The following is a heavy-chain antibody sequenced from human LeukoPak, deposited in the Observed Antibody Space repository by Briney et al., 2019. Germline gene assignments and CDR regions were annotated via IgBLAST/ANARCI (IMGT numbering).Heavy chain of an antibody. J-gene: IGHJ4*02. CDR2: INPSGTST. Sequence: ASVKVSCKASAYTFTGYYMHWVRQAPGQGLEWMGTINPSGTSTNYAQKFQGRVTMTRDTSTSTVYIELSGLRSEDTAVYYCAAHLQNWGPFDYWGQRTLVTVSS. V-gene: IGHV1-46*03. CDR3: AAHLQNWGPFDY. D-gene: IGHD7-27*01. CDR1: AYTFTGYY.